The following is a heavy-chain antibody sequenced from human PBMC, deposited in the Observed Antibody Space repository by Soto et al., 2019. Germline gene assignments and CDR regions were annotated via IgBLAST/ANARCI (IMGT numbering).Heavy chain of an antibody. J-gene: IGHJ5*02. V-gene: IGHV3-23*01. Sequence: GGSLRLSCAASGFTFGTTDMSWVRQAPGEGLEWVSTIDGSGGITYYADSVKGRFTISRDNSRNTVYLQMNSLRGDDTALYYCVKNSGWFNTWGQGALVTAPQ. D-gene: IGHD3-10*01. CDR1: GFTFGTTD. CDR3: VKNSGWFNT. CDR2: IDGSGGIT.